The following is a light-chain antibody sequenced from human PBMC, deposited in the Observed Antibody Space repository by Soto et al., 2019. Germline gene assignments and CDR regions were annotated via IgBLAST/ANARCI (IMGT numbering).Light chain of an antibody. CDR1: QGVSTY. V-gene: IGKV3D-15*01. J-gene: IGKJ5*01. Sequence: EIVMTQSPSTLSLYPGEGAPLSCRASQGVSTYLAWYQQKPGQAPRLLISGASRRATGIPDRFSGSGSGTEFTLTISSLQSEDFAVYYCQQYNNWPPITFGQGTRLEIK. CDR3: QQYNNWPPIT. CDR2: GAS.